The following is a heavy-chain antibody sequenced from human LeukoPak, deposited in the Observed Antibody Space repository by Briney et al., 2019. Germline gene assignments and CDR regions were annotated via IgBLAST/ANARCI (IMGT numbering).Heavy chain of an antibody. CDR2: INPNSGGT. D-gene: IGHD3-22*01. CDR3: ARAGYYYDSSGYWKA. CDR1: GYTFTGYY. J-gene: IGHJ5*02. V-gene: IGHV1-2*02. Sequence: ASVKVSCKASGYTFTGYYMHWVRQAPGQGLEWMGWINPNSGGTNYAQKFQGRVTMTRGTSISTAYMELSRLRSDDTAVYYCARAGYYYDSSGYWKAWGQGTLVTVSS.